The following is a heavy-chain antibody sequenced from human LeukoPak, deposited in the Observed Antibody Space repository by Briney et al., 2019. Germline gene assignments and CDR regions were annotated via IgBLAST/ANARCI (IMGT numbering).Heavy chain of an antibody. CDR1: GFTFSSYA. J-gene: IGHJ4*02. V-gene: IGHV3-23*01. CDR2: ISGRDGST. CDR3: AKTWWRDGYSLDY. Sequence: PGGSLRLSCASSGFTFSSYAMSWVRQAPGKGLEWVSGISGRDGSTYYADSVKGRFTISRDNSKNTLYLQMNGLRAEDTAVYYRAKTWWRDGYSLDYWGQGTLVTVCS. D-gene: IGHD5-24*01.